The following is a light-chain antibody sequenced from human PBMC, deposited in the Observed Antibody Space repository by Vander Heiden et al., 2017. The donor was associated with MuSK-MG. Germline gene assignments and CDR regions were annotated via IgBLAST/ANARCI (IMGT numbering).Light chain of an antibody. CDR2: GAS. J-gene: IGKJ4*01. Sequence: EIVMTQSPATLSVSPGERATLSCWASESLGSNLAWYQQKPGQAPRLLIYGASTRATAIPARFSGSGSGTEFTLTISSLQSEDFAIYYCQQYNNWPPLTFGGGTKVEIK. CDR1: ESLGSN. V-gene: IGKV3-15*01. CDR3: QQYNNWPPLT.